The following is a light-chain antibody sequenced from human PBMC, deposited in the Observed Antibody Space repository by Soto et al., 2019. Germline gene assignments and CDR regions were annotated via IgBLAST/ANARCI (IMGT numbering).Light chain of an antibody. Sequence: DIVMTQSPLSLPVTPGEPASISCRSSQSLLHDNGYSCLNWYLQKPGQSPQLLIYLGSGRSSGVPDRFSGSGSGTDFTLKISRVEAEDVGVYYCMQALETPFTFGQGTRLEI. CDR2: LGS. J-gene: IGKJ5*01. CDR1: QSLLHDNGYSC. CDR3: MQALETPFT. V-gene: IGKV2-28*01.